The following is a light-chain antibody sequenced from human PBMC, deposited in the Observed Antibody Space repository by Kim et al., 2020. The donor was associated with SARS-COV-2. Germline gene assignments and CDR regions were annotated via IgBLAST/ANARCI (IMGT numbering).Light chain of an antibody. V-gene: IGLV2-14*01. J-gene: IGLJ1*01. CDR3: SSYTSSSTYV. CDR1: SSDVGGYNY. CDR2: DVS. Sequence: QSVLTQPASVSGSPGQSITISCTGTSSDVGGYNYVSWYQQHPGKAPKLMIYDVSKRPSGVSNRFSGSKSGNTASLTISGLQAEDEADYYCSSYTSSSTYVFGTRTKVTVL.